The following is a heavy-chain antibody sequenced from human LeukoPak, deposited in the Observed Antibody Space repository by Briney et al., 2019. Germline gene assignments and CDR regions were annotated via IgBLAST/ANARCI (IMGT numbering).Heavy chain of an antibody. CDR1: GGTFSSYA. J-gene: IGHJ3*02. V-gene: IGHV1-69*05. D-gene: IGHD2-2*01. CDR3: AREADCSSTSCSGAFDI. CDR2: ITPIFGTA. Sequence: ASVKVSCKASGGTFSSYAISWVRQAPGQGLEWMGGITPIFGTANYAQKFQGRVTITTDGSTSTAYMELSSLRSEDTAVYYCAREADCSSTSCSGAFDIWGQGPMVTVSS.